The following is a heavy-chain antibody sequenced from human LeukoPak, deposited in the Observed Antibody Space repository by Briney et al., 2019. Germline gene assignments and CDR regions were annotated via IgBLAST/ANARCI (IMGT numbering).Heavy chain of an antibody. J-gene: IGHJ4*02. Sequence: GGSLRLSRAASGFTFSSYWMSWVRQAPGKGLEWVANIKQDGSEKYYVDSVKGRFTISRDNAKNSLYLQMNSLRAEDTAVYYCARDGVGIAVAGPERGYFDYWGQGTLVTVSS. CDR1: GFTFSSYW. D-gene: IGHD6-19*01. CDR3: ARDGVGIAVAGPERGYFDY. V-gene: IGHV3-7*01. CDR2: IKQDGSEK.